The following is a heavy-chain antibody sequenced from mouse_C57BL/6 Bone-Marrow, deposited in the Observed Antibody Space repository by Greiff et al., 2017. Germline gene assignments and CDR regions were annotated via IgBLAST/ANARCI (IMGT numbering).Heavy chain of an antibody. CDR2: IDPSDSYT. CDR3: ARRGVNWDGDY. D-gene: IGHD4-1*02. J-gene: IGHJ2*01. Sequence: QVQLKQPGAELVRPGTSVKLSCKASGYTFTSYWMHWVKQRPGQGLEWIGVIDPSDSYTNYNQQFKGKATLTVDTSSSTAYMQLSSLTSEDSAVYYCARRGVNWDGDYWGQGTTLTVSS. V-gene: IGHV1-59*01. CDR1: GYTFTSYW.